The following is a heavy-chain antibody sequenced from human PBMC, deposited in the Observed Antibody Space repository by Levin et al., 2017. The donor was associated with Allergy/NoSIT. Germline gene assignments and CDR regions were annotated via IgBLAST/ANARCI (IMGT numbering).Heavy chain of an antibody. Sequence: GGSLRLSCAASGFTFSSYGMHWVRQAPGKGLEWVAVISYDGSNKYYADSVKGRFTISRDNSKNTLYLQMNSLRADDTAVYYCAKGGGSGYYGTQTYYFDSWGQGTLVTVSA. CDR2: ISYDGSNK. D-gene: IGHD3-22*01. V-gene: IGHV3-30*18. CDR3: AKGGGSGYYGTQTYYFDS. J-gene: IGHJ4*02. CDR1: GFTFSSYG.